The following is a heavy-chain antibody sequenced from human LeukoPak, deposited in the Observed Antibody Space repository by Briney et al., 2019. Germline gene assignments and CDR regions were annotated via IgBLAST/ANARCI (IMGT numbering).Heavy chain of an antibody. D-gene: IGHD4-23*01. J-gene: IGHJ4*02. CDR3: PSYDLSKDYGGSTYCLDY. CDR2: ITPSGGT. V-gene: IGHV1-2*02. Sequence: SSVKVSCKASGYRFTSYAMHLVRQAPGQGLEWMGWITPSGGTNYPQKFQGTVTMTTDTSTSTAYMELRSLRSHDTDVYYCPSYDLSKDYGGSTYCLDYWGQGTLVTVSS. CDR1: GYRFTSYA.